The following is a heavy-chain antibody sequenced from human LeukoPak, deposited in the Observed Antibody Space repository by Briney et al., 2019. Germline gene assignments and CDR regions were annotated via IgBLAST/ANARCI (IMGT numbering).Heavy chain of an antibody. Sequence: GRSLRLSCAASGFTFSSYGMHWVRQAPGKGLGWVAVIWYDGSNKYYADSVKGRFTISRDHSKNTLSLQMNNLRAEDTAVYYCARDSAAAGPFYYYGMDAWGQGATVTVSS. CDR2: IWYDGSNK. CDR1: GFTFSSYG. J-gene: IGHJ6*02. V-gene: IGHV3-33*01. D-gene: IGHD6-13*01. CDR3: ARDSAAAGPFYYYGMDA.